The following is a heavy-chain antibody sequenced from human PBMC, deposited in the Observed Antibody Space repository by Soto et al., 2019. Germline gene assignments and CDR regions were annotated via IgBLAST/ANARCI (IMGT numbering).Heavy chain of an antibody. D-gene: IGHD6-6*01. CDR2: IIPIFGTA. CDR1: GGTFSSYA. CDR3: AQYSSSASPWKATNWFDP. V-gene: IGHV1-69*06. J-gene: IGHJ5*02. Sequence: SVKVSCKASGGTFSSYAISWLRQAPGQGLEWMGGIIPIFGTANYAQKFQGRVTITADKSTSTAYMELSSLRSEDTAVYYCAQYSSSASPWKATNWFDPWGQGTLVTVSS.